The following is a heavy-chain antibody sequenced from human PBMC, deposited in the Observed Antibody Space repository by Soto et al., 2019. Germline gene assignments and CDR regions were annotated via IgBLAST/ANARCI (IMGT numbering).Heavy chain of an antibody. CDR2: IIPIFGTA. D-gene: IGHD2-15*01. CDR3: ARGGISTNWFDP. Sequence: SVKVSCKASGGTFSSYAISWVRQAPGQGLEWMGGIIPIFGTANYAQKFQGRVTITADESTSTAYMELSSLRSEDTAVYYCARGGISTNWFDPWGQGTLVTVSS. V-gene: IGHV1-69*13. J-gene: IGHJ5*02. CDR1: GGTFSSYA.